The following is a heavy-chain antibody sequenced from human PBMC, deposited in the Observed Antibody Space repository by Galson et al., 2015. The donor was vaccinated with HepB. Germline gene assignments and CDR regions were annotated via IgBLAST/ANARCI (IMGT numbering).Heavy chain of an antibody. CDR1: GGSISSSSYY. D-gene: IGHD3-10*01. CDR2: IYYSGST. J-gene: IGHJ5*02. V-gene: IGHV4-39*01. Sequence: SETLSLTCTVSGGSISSSSYYWGWIRQPPGKGLEWIGSIYYSGSTYYNPSLKSRVTISVDTSKNQFSLKLSSVTAADTAVYYCARAVLWFGESPNNWFDPWGQGTLVTVSS. CDR3: ARAVLWFGESPNNWFDP.